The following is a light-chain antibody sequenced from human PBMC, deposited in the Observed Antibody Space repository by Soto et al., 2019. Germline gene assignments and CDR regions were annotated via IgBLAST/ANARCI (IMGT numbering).Light chain of an antibody. CDR2: GAS. V-gene: IGKV1-39*01. CDR1: ESISSF. CDR3: QQSYSARWT. J-gene: IGKJ1*01. Sequence: DIQMTQSPSTLSASVGDRVTITCRASESISSFLIWYQQTPGKAPKVLIYGASSLQTGVPSRFSGSGSGTDFTLTIDSLQPEDFAIYYGQQSYSARWTFGQGTKVEIK.